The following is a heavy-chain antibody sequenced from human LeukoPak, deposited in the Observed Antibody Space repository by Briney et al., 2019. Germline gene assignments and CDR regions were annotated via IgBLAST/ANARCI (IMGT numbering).Heavy chain of an antibody. CDR3: ARDLAYCGGDCGH. CDR2: GHSSGAT. J-gene: IGHJ4*02. V-gene: IGHV3-21*01. CDR1: GFTFSSST. Sequence: GGSLRLSCSASGFTFSSSTMTWVRQAPGKGLEWVSVGHSSGATFYAGSAKGRFTVSRDNAKNSVYLQMNSLRAEDTAVYYCARDLAYCGGDCGHWGQGTLVTVSP. D-gene: IGHD2-21*01.